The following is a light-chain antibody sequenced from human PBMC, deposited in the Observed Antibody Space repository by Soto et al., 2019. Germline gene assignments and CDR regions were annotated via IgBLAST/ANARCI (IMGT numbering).Light chain of an antibody. Sequence: EFVLTQSPGTLSLSPVERATLSCRASQTVRNNYLAWYPQKPGQAPRLLIYDASSRATGVPARFSGSGSGTEFTLTISSLQSEDFAVYYCQQYNNCRKCGQGNKGDIK. CDR1: QTVRNN. V-gene: IGKV3-15*01. CDR3: QQYNNCRK. CDR2: DAS. J-gene: IGKJ1*01.